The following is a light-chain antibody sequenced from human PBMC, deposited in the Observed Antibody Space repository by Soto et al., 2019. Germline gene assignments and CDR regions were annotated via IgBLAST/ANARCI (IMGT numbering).Light chain of an antibody. CDR3: CSYAGSFVV. CDR2: DVS. Sequence: QSALTQPRSVSGSPGQSVTISCTGTSSDVGGYNYVSWYQQQPGKAPKLMIYDVSKRPSWVPDRFSGSKSGNTASLTISGLQEEDEADYFCCSYAGSFVVFGGGTTVTVL. CDR1: SSDVGGYNY. J-gene: IGLJ2*01. V-gene: IGLV2-11*01.